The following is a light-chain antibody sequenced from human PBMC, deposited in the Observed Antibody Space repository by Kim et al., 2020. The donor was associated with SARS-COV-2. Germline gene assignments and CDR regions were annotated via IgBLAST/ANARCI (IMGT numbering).Light chain of an antibody. Sequence: EIVMTQSPATLSVSPGERTTLSCRASQSVSSNLAWYQQKSGQAPRLLIYGASTRATGIPVRFSGSGSGTEFTLTISSLQSEDFAVYYCQQYNNWPPWTFGQGTKVDIK. CDR3: QQYNNWPPWT. V-gene: IGKV3-15*01. J-gene: IGKJ1*01. CDR1: QSVSSN. CDR2: GAS.